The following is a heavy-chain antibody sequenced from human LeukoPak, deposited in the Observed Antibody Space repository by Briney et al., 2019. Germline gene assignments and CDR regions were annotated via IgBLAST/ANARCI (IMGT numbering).Heavy chain of an antibody. Sequence: GASVKVSCKASGYTFTSYGISWVRQAPGQGLEWMGWISAYNGNTNYAQKLQGRVTMTTDISTSIAYMELRSLRSDDTAVYYCATSTNYYDSSGYYPYWGQGTLVTVSS. J-gene: IGHJ4*02. CDR1: GYTFTSYG. CDR2: ISAYNGNT. V-gene: IGHV1-18*01. D-gene: IGHD3-22*01. CDR3: ATSTNYYDSSGYYPY.